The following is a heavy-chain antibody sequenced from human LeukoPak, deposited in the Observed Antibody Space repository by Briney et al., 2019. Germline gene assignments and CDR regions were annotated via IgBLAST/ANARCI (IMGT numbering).Heavy chain of an antibody. D-gene: IGHD2-2*01. CDR3: ARRVVVPAAPYYFDY. CDR2: INSDGSST. V-gene: IGHV3-74*01. Sequence: EGSLRLSCVASEFTFSNYWIHWVRQPPGKGLVWVSRINSDGSSTSYADSVKGRFTISRDNAKNTLYLQMNSLRAEDTAVYYCARRVVVPAAPYYFDYWGQGTLVTVSS. CDR1: EFTFSNYW. J-gene: IGHJ4*02.